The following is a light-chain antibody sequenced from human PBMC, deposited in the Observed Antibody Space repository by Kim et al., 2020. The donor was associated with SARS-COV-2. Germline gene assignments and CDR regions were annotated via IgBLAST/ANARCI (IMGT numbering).Light chain of an antibody. J-gene: IGKJ4*01. CDR3: QQYYTKPFT. CDR1: QNVLDSSNNKYY. CDR2: WAS. V-gene: IGKV4-1*01. Sequence: ATINCRSSQNVLDSSNNKYYLAWYQQAPGQAPKLLLYWASTRQSGVPDRFSGSGSATEFSLTISSLQAEDVAVYYCQQYYTKPFTFGGGTKVDIK.